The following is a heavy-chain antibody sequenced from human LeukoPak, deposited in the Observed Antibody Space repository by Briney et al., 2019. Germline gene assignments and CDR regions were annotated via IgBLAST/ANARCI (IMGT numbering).Heavy chain of an antibody. Sequence: PGGSLRLSCAASGFTFSTYSMNWVRQAPGKGLEWVSYISSGSNTIYYEESVKGRFTISRDNAKNSLYLQMNSLRDEDTAVYFCARDVRGGQSAWGQGTLVTVSS. J-gene: IGHJ5*02. D-gene: IGHD3-10*01. V-gene: IGHV3-48*02. CDR2: ISSGSNTI. CDR1: GFTFSTYS. CDR3: ARDVRGGQSA.